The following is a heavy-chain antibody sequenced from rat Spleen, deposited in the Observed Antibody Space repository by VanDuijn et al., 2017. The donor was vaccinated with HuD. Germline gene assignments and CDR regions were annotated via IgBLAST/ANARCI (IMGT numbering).Heavy chain of an antibody. Sequence: QVQLKESGPGLVQPSQTLSLTCTVVGFSLTNYHVHWVRQPPGKGLEWMGVIWNTGGTRYNSVFKFRLSISKDTYKTQVFLKMNSLQTEDTATYYCAREEAFDYTFDNWGQGVMVTVSS. CDR3: AREEAFDYTFDN. CDR2: IWNTGGT. J-gene: IGHJ2*01. CDR1: GFSLTNYH. D-gene: IGHD1-6*01. V-gene: IGHV2-41*01.